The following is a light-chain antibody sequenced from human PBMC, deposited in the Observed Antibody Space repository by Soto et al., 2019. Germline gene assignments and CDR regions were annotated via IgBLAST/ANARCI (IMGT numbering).Light chain of an antibody. CDR2: DVN. CDR1: ISDVGGQYY. Sequence: QSVLTQPRSVSGSPGQSVTISCTGTISDVGGQYYVSWYQHHPGKGPKLIIYDVNKRPSGVPDRFSGSKSGNTATLTISGLQAEDESDYYCSSYAGSYTSYVFGTGTKVTVL. V-gene: IGLV2-11*01. CDR3: SSYAGSYTSYV. J-gene: IGLJ1*01.